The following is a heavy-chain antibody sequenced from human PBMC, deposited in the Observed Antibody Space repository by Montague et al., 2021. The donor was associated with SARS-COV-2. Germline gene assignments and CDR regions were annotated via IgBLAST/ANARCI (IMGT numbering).Heavy chain of an antibody. CDR2: ISCDAGIT. CDR3: ARDDYDILTGPFDY. D-gene: IGHD3-9*01. J-gene: IGHJ4*02. CDR1: GFTFSSYA. Sequence: SLRLSCAASGFTFSSYAMHWVRQAPGKGLEWVAAISCDAGITYYADSVKGRFTISRDNSKNTLYVQMNSLRAEDTAVYYCARDDYDILTGPFDYWGQGTLVTVSS. V-gene: IGHV3-30*04.